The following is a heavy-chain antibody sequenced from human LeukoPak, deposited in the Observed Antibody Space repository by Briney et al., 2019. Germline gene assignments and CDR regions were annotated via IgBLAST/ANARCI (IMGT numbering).Heavy chain of an antibody. CDR2: IKNDGSET. CDR3: AKDRPNFHENSGHYYRRDGDS. Sequence: PGGSLRLSCEASGFTFSGYWMNWVRQAPGKGPEWVANIKNDGSETYYVDSVKGRFTISRDNARNVLYLRMNSLTAEDTAIYYCAKDRPNFHENSGHYYRRDGDSWGQGTLVTVSS. D-gene: IGHD3-22*01. J-gene: IGHJ5*01. V-gene: IGHV3-7*03. CDR1: GFTFSGYW.